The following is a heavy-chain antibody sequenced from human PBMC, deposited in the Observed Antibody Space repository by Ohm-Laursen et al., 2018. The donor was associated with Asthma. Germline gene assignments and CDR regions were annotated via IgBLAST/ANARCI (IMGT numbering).Heavy chain of an antibody. Sequence: SLRLSCAASGYTFSSYSIHWVRQAPGKGLEWVASISTASTFIYYADSVRGRFTTSRDNAKNSVFLQMNSLRAEDTAVYYCVRGLTVTYAFDHWGQGTLLTVSS. V-gene: IGHV3-21*01. CDR2: ISTASTFI. CDR3: VRGLTVTYAFDH. J-gene: IGHJ4*02. D-gene: IGHD4-17*01. CDR1: GYTFSSYS.